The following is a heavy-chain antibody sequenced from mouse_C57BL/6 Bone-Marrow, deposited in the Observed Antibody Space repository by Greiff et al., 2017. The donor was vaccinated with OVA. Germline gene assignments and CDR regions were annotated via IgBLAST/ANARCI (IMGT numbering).Heavy chain of an antibody. Sequence: QVQLQQSGAELVRPGASVTLSCKASGYTFTDYEMHWVKQTPVHGLEWIGPIDPETGGTAYNQKFKGKAILTADKSSSTAYMELRSLTSEDSAVYYCTRGYSNYYAMDYWGQGTSVTVSS. J-gene: IGHJ4*01. D-gene: IGHD2-5*01. CDR3: TRGYSNYYAMDY. CDR1: GYTFTDYE. CDR2: IDPETGGT. V-gene: IGHV1-15*01.